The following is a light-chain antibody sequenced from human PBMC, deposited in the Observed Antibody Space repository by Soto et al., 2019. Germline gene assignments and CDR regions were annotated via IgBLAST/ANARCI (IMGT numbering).Light chain of an antibody. CDR1: QRITTY. CDR3: QQTYSTPYT. CDR2: TSG. V-gene: IGKV1-39*01. J-gene: IGKJ2*01. Sequence: IHMTQSPSSLSASVGDRVTITCRASQRITTYLNWYQQKPGEAPKLLISTSGTLQRGVPSRFSGSGSGTVFTLTITSLQRADFATYFCQQTYSTPYTFGQGTQLEI.